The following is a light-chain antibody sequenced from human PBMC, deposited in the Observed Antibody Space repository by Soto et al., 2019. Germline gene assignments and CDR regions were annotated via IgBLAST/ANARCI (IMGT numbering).Light chain of an antibody. Sequence: DIQMTQSPSSLSASVGDRVTITCRASQDIGNFLAWYQQKPGNSPRLLIYAASSLESGVPSRFCGRGSVTDFTLTISSLHPEDVASYFCQKYNSAPWTFGQGTKVEIK. CDR2: AAS. J-gene: IGKJ1*01. CDR1: QDIGNF. CDR3: QKYNSAPWT. V-gene: IGKV1-27*01.